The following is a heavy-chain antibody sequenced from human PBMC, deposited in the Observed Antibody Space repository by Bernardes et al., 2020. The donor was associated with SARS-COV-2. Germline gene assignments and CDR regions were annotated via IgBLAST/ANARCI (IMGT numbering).Heavy chain of an antibody. V-gene: IGHV3-30-3*01. D-gene: IGHD4-17*01. Sequence: VGSLRLSCVSSGFTISNSPMHWVRQHPGPGLEWVAVLSYEGSSIYYADSVKGRFTISRDNSKNTLYLQMNSLRVEDTAVYYCARDILTVTTILWGQGTLVTVAA. CDR1: GFTISNSP. J-gene: IGHJ4*02. CDR2: LSYEGSSI. CDR3: ARDILTVTTIL.